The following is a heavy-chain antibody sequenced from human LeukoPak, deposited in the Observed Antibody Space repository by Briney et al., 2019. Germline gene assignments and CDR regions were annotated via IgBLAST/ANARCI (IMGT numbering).Heavy chain of an antibody. CDR1: GFTVSSNY. CDR3: ARDSGSGSYPPDY. Sequence: GGSLRLSCAASGFTVSSNYMSWVRQAPGKGLEWVSSISSSSSYIYYADSVKGRFTISRDNAKNSLYLQMNSLRAEDTAVYYCARDSGSGSYPPDYWGQGTLVTVSS. D-gene: IGHD1-26*01. J-gene: IGHJ4*02. CDR2: ISSSSSYI. V-gene: IGHV3-21*01.